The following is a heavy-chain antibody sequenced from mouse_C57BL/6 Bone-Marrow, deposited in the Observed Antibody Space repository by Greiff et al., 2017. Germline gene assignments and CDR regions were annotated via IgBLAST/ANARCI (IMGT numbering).Heavy chain of an antibody. D-gene: IGHD3-3*01. CDR1: GYTFTSYW. CDR3: AMAVGSTPWCAY. CDR2: IHPSDSDT. Sequence: QVQLQQPGAELVKPGASVKVSCKASGYTFTSYWMHWVKQRPGQGLEWIGRIHPSDSDTNYNQKFKGKATLTVDKSSSTAYMQLSSLTSEDSAVYCYAMAVGSTPWCAYWGQGTLATVSA. V-gene: IGHV1-74*01. J-gene: IGHJ3*01.